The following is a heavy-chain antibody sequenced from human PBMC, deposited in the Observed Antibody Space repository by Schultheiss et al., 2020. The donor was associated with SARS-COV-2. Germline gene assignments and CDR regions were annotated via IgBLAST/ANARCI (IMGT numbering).Heavy chain of an antibody. CDR1: GGSISSYY. CDR3: ARGYYGDYGDYYYYGMDV. D-gene: IGHD4-17*01. Sequence: SETLSLTCTVSGGSISSYYWSWIRQPPGKGLEWIGYIYYSGSTNYNPSLKSRVTMSVDTSKNQFSLKLSSVTAADTAVYYCARGYYGDYGDYYYYGMDVWGQGTTVTVSS. CDR2: IYYSGST. V-gene: IGHV4-59*01. J-gene: IGHJ6*02.